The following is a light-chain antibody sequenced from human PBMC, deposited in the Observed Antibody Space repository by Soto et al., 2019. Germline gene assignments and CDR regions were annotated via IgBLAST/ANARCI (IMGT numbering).Light chain of an antibody. Sequence: DIQMTQSPSTLSASVGDRVTITCRASQSISSWLAWYQQKPGKAPKLLIYDASSLKSGVPSRFSGSGSGTEFTLTISSLQPDDFATYYCHQYNSYGTFGQGTKVDIK. CDR3: HQYNSYGT. J-gene: IGKJ1*01. V-gene: IGKV1-5*01. CDR2: DAS. CDR1: QSISSW.